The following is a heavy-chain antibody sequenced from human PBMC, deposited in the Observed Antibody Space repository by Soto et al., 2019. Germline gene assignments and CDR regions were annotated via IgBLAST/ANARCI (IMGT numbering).Heavy chain of an antibody. CDR1: GFTFTSSA. CDR2: IVVGSGNT. J-gene: IGHJ6*02. D-gene: IGHD2-15*01. Sequence: ASVKVSCKASGFTFTSSAVQWVRQARGQRLEWIGWIVVGSGNTNYAQKFQERVTITRDMSTSTAYMELSSLRSEDTAVYYCAASLRVGYCSGGSCYMVRYYYGMDVWGQGTTVTVSS. V-gene: IGHV1-58*01. CDR3: AASLRVGYCSGGSCYMVRYYYGMDV.